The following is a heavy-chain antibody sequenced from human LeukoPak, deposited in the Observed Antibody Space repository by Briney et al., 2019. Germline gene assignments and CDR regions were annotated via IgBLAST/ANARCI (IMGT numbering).Heavy chain of an antibody. V-gene: IGHV3-15*01. J-gene: IGHJ4*02. CDR1: GFTFSNAW. CDR2: IKSKTDGGTT. CDR3: TTSDFWSGYYTSDY. D-gene: IGHD3-3*01. Sequence: GSLRLSCAASGFTFSNAWMSWVRQAPGKGLEWVGRIKSKTDGGTTDYAAPVKGRFTLSRDDSKNTLYLQMNSLKTEDTAVYYCTTSDFWSGYYTSDYWGQGTLVTVSS.